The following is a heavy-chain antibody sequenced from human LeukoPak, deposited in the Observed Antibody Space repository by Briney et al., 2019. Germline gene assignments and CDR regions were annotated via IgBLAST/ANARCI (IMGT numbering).Heavy chain of an antibody. CDR1: GYTFTSYG. V-gene: IGHV1-18*01. D-gene: IGHD5-24*01. CDR2: ISAYNGNT. CDR3: ARDNSLRDTAWWFDP. J-gene: IGHJ5*02. Sequence: ASVKVSCKASGYTFTSYGISWVRQAPGQGLEWMGWISAYNGNTNYAQKLQGRVTMTTDTSTSTAYMELRSLRSDDTAVYYCARDNSLRDTAWWFDPWGQGTLVTVSS.